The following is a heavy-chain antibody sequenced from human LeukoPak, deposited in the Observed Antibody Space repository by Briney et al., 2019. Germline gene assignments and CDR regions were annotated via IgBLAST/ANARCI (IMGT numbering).Heavy chain of an antibody. J-gene: IGHJ5*02. V-gene: IGHV5-51*01. CDR3: ARYYGSGSVWFDP. CDR2: IYPVDSDT. CDR1: GYSFTSYW. Sequence: GESLKISCKGSGYSFTSYWIGWVRQMPGKGLECMGIIYPVDSDTRYSPSLQGQVTISADKSISTAYLQWSSLKASDTAMYYCARYYGSGSVWFDPWGQGTLVTVSS. D-gene: IGHD3-10*01.